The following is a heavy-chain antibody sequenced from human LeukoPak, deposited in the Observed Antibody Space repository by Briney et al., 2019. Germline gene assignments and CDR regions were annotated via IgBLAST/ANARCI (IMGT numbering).Heavy chain of an antibody. CDR2: IYTSGST. D-gene: IGHD3-3*01. CDR1: GGFISSYY. Sequence: SETLSLTCTVSGGFISSYYWSWIRQPAGKGLEWIGRIYTSGSTNYNPSLKSRVTMSVDTSKNQFSLKLSSVTAADTAVYYCARDQGGFSGYYTASDYYMDVWGKGTTVTVSS. J-gene: IGHJ6*03. V-gene: IGHV4-4*07. CDR3: ARDQGGFSGYYTASDYYMDV.